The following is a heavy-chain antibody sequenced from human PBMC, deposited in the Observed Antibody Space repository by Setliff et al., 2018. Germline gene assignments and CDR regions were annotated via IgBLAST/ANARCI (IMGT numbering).Heavy chain of an antibody. V-gene: IGHV4-31*03. Sequence: PSETLSLTCIVSGASISSDAYYWSWIRQHPGKGLEWIGYIYYSGSTYYNRSLQSRLTISLDPSKNQFPLELTSVAAADTAVYYCARSRTTAVKGGVFAVWGRGTLVTVSS. CDR3: ARSRTTAVKGGVFAV. D-gene: IGHD1-7*01. CDR2: IYYSGST. CDR1: GASISSDAYY. J-gene: IGHJ2*01.